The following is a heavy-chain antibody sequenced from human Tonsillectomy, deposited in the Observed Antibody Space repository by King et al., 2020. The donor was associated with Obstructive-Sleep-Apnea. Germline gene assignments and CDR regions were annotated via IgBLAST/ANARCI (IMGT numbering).Heavy chain of an antibody. CDR2: ISFDGSYK. D-gene: IGHD2-21*02. V-gene: IGHV3-30*18. J-gene: IGHJ3*02. Sequence: VQLVESGGGVVQPGRSLRLSCAASGFTFSTYGMHWVRQAPGKGLEWVAFISFDGSYKYYADSVKGRFTISRDNSKNTLYLQMNSLRAEDRAVYFCAKEGGRAYCGGDCYNAFDIWGQGTMVTVSS. CDR3: AKEGGRAYCGGDCYNAFDI. CDR1: GFTFSTYG.